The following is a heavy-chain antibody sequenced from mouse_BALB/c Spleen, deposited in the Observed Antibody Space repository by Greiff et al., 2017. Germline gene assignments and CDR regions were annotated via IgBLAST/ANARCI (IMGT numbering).Heavy chain of an antibody. CDR1: GYTFTSYW. CDR2: IYPSDSYT. Sequence: VQLQQPGAELVRPGASVKLSCKASGYTFTSYWINWVKQRPGQGLEWIGNIYPSDSYTNYNQKFKDKATLTVDKSSSTAYMQLSSPTSEDSAVYYCTRYYGSSYDYFDYWGQGTTLTVSS. V-gene: IGHV1-69*02. D-gene: IGHD1-1*01. J-gene: IGHJ2*01. CDR3: TRYYGSSYDYFDY.